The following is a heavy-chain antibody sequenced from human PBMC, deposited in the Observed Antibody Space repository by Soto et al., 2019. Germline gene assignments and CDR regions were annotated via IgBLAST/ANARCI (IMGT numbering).Heavy chain of an antibody. CDR2: ISGSGGST. V-gene: IGHV3-23*01. CDR3: AKDVVPAAPHYYYYYYMDV. D-gene: IGHD2-2*01. CDR1: GFTFSSYA. Sequence: EVQLLESGGGLVQPGGSLRLSCAASGFTFSSYAMSWVRQAPGKGLEWVSAISGSGGSTYYADSVKGRFTISRDNSKNTLYLQMNSLRAEDTAVYYCAKDVVPAAPHYYYYYYMDVWGKGTTVTVSS. J-gene: IGHJ6*03.